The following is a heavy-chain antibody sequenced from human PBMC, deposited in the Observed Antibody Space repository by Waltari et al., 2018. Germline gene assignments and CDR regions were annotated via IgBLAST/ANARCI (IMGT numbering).Heavy chain of an antibody. V-gene: IGHV3-48*03. CDR3: ARAAITGTGFDF. J-gene: IGHJ4*02. CDR2: ISSSGTSI. D-gene: IGHD1-20*01. CDR1: GFTFPTYE. Sequence: EMQLVESGGGLVQPGGSLGLSCAASGFTFPTYEMNWVRQAPGKGLEWISYISSSGTSIYYADSVKGRFTISRDNAQDSLYLQMNSLRAEDTAVYYCARAAITGTGFDFWGQGSLVTVSS.